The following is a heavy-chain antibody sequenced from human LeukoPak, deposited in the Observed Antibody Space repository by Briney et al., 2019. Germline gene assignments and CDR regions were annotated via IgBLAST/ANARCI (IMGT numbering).Heavy chain of an antibody. J-gene: IGHJ6*02. D-gene: IGHD3-10*01. V-gene: IGHV3-74*01. CDR3: ARDQYYGSGSYYNIHYYYGMDV. CDR2: INSDGSST. Sequence: GGSLRLSCAAPGFTFSSYWMHWVRQAPGKGLVWVSRINSDGSSTSYADSVKGRFTISRDNAKNTLYLQMNSLRAEDTAVYYCARDQYYGSGSYYNIHYYYGMDVWGQGTTVTVSS. CDR1: GFTFSSYW.